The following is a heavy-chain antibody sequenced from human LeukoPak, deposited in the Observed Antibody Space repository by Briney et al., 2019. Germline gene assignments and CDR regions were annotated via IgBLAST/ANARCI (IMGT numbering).Heavy chain of an antibody. CDR1: GFTFSSYW. CDR3: ARDAGIGYYYYGMDV. CDR2: IKQDGSEK. V-gene: IGHV3-7*01. D-gene: IGHD6-13*01. Sequence: GGSLRLSCAASGFTFSSYWMSWVRQAPGKGLEWVANIKQDGSEKYYVDSVKGRFTISRDNAKNSLYLQMNSLRAEDTAVYYCARDAGIGYYYYGMDVWGQGTTVTVSS. J-gene: IGHJ6*02.